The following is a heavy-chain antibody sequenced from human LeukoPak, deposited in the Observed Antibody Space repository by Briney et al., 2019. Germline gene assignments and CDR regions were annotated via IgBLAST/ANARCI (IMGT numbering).Heavy chain of an antibody. CDR1: GGSFSGYY. Sequence: PSETLSLTCAVYGGSFSGYYWSWIRQHPGKGLEWIGYIYYSGSTYYNPSLKSRVTISVDTSKNQFSLKLSSVTAADTAVYYCARWFGELFYWFDPWGQGTLVTVSS. V-gene: IGHV4-31*11. J-gene: IGHJ5*02. CDR2: IYYSGST. D-gene: IGHD3-10*01. CDR3: ARWFGELFYWFDP.